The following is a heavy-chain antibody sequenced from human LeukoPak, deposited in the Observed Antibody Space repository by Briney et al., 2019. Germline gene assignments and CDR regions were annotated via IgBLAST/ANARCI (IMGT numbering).Heavy chain of an antibody. CDR3: ARDTQYSSSWYGFDY. CDR1: GGTFSSYA. CDR2: IIPIFGTA. Sequence: SVKVSCKASGGTFSSYAISWARQAPGQGLEWMGGIIPIFGTANYAQKFQGRVTITTDESTSTAYMELSSLRSEDTAVYYCARDTQYSSSWYGFDYWGQGTLVTVSS. V-gene: IGHV1-69*05. D-gene: IGHD6-13*01. J-gene: IGHJ4*02.